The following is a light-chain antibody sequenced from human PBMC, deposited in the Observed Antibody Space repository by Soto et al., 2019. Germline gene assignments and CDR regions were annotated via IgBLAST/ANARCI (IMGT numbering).Light chain of an antibody. CDR2: DAS. J-gene: IGKJ1*01. CDR1: QNINSW. CDR3: QQFHSFSRT. V-gene: IGKV1-5*01. Sequence: DIQMTQSPSTLSASVGDRVTITCRASQNINSWLAWYQQKPGKAPNLLIYDASTLGSGVPSRFSGSGSGTEFTLTISSLQPEDFATYYCQQFHSFSRTFGQGTKVEVK.